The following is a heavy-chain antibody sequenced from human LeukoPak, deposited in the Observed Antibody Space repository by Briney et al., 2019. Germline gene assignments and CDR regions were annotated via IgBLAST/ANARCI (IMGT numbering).Heavy chain of an antibody. D-gene: IGHD3-3*01. J-gene: IGHJ4*02. Sequence: SGGSLRLSCAASGFTFSSYAMSWVRQAPGKGLEWVSAISGSGGSTYYADSVKGRFTISRDNSKNTLYLQMNSLRAEDTAVYYCARDGTYYDFWSGYYPLDYWGQGTLVTVSS. CDR3: ARDGTYYDFWSGYYPLDY. CDR1: GFTFSSYA. V-gene: IGHV3-23*01. CDR2: ISGSGGST.